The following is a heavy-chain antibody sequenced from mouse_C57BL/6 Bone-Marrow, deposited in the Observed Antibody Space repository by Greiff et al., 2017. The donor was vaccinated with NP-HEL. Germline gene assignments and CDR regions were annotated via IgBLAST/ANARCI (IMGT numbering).Heavy chain of an antibody. J-gene: IGHJ4*01. V-gene: IGHV14-4*01. CDR3: TTELRGYAMDY. Sequence: EVQLQQSGAELVRPGASVKLSCTASGFNIKDDYMHWVKQRPEQGLEWIGWIDPENGDTEYASKFQGKATITADTSSNTAYLQLSSLTSEDTAVYYCTTELRGYAMDYWGQGTSVTVSS. CDR2: IDPENGDT. CDR1: GFNIKDDY. D-gene: IGHD1-3*01.